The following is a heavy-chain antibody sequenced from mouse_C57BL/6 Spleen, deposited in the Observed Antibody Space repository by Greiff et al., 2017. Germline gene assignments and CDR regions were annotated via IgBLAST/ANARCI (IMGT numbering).Heavy chain of an antibody. CDR3: ARDRMVGYFDV. D-gene: IGHD2-10*02. V-gene: IGHV1-82*01. Sequence: QVQLQQSGPELVKPGASVKISCKASGYAFSSSWMNWVKQRPGKGLEWIGRIYPGDGDTNYNGKFKGKATLTADKSSSTAYMQLSSLTSEDSAVYFCARDRMVGYFDVWGTGTTVTVSS. J-gene: IGHJ1*03. CDR1: GYAFSSSW. CDR2: IYPGDGDT.